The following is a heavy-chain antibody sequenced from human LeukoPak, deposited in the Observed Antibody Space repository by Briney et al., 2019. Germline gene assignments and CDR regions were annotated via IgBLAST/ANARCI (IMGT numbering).Heavy chain of an antibody. J-gene: IGHJ3*02. CDR3: ARYSSSWYNDAFDI. CDR2: ISGSGGST. D-gene: IGHD6-13*01. Sequence: GGSLRLSCAASGFTFSSYAMSWVRQAPGKGLEWVSAISGSGGSTYYADSVKGRFTISRDNSKNTQYLQMNILRAENTAVYCCARYSSSWYNDAFDIWGQGTMVTVSS. CDR1: GFTFSSYA. V-gene: IGHV3-23*01.